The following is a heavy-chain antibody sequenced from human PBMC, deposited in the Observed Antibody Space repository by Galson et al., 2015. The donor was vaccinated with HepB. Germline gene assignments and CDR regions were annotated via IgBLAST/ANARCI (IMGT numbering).Heavy chain of an antibody. J-gene: IGHJ3*01. CDR1: GFTFGDYA. D-gene: IGHD3-3*01. V-gene: IGHV3-49*03. Sequence: SLRLSCAASGFTFGDYAMSWFRQAPGKGLEWVGFIRSKAYGGTTEYAASVKGRFTISRDDSKSIAYLQMNNLKTEDTTVYYCTRAVDDFWSGSRAFDFWGQGTMVTVSS. CDR3: TRAVDDFWSGSRAFDF. CDR2: IRSKAYGGTT.